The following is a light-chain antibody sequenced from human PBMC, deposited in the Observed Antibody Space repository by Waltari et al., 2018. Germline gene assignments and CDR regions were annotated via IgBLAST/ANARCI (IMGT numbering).Light chain of an antibody. CDR3: QQYNSWPYT. V-gene: IGKV3-15*01. CDR2: GAS. CDR1: KSVSRN. Sequence: DILMPQSPGPLYVSPGERVTLSCRASKSVSRNLAWYQQRPGQAPRLLVYGASTKATGVPASFSGSGSGTDFTLTISSLQSEDFAIYFCQQYNSWPYTFGQGTKLEMK. J-gene: IGKJ2*01.